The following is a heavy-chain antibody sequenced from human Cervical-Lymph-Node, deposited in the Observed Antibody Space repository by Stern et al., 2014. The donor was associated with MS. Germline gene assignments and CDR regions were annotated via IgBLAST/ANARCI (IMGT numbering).Heavy chain of an antibody. D-gene: IGHD2-15*01. Sequence: VQLVESGAEVKKPGESLKISCKGSGYSFTSYWIGWVRQMPGKGLEWMGIIYPADSDPRYSPSFQGQVTISADKSITTAYLQWSSLRASDTAMYFCARLLGYCSSGSCYPSMDVWGQGTTVSVSS. J-gene: IGHJ6*02. CDR1: GYSFTSYW. CDR2: IYPADSDP. CDR3: ARLLGYCSSGSCYPSMDV. V-gene: IGHV5-51*03.